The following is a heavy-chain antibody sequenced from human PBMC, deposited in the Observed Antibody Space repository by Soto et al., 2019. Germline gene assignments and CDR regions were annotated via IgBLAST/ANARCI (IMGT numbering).Heavy chain of an antibody. J-gene: IGHJ4*02. V-gene: IGHV3-23*01. CDR1: GFTFSSYA. D-gene: IGHD6-19*01. CDR2: ISGSGGST. CDR3: AKSGSSGWFMSYFDY. Sequence: EVQLLESGGGLVQPGGSLRLSCAASGFTFSSYAMSWVRQAPGKGLERVSAISGSGGSTYYADSVKGRFTISRDNSKNTLYLQMNSLRAEDTAVYYCAKSGSSGWFMSYFDYWGQGTLVTVSS.